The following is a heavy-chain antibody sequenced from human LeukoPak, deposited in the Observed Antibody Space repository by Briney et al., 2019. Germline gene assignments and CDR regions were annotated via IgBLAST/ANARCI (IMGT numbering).Heavy chain of an antibody. J-gene: IGHJ4*02. CDR3: ARVPYYDSSGYYTPYYFDY. Sequence: PSETLSLACSVSGDFISSADYYWSWIRQPPGKGLEWIGYIYYSGSTNYNPSLKSRVTISVDTSKKQFSLKLSSVTAADTAVYYCARVPYYDSSGYYTPYYFDYWGQGILVTVSS. D-gene: IGHD3-22*01. CDR1: GDFISSADYY. V-gene: IGHV4-61*08. CDR2: IYYSGST.